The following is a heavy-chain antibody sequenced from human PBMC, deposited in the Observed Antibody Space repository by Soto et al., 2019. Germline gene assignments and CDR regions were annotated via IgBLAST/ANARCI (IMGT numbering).Heavy chain of an antibody. V-gene: IGHV3-30*03. J-gene: IGHJ4*02. CDR2: ISYDGNNK. D-gene: IGHD4-17*01. Sequence: GGSLRLSCAASEFTFSNYAIHWVRQPPGKGLQWLAVISYDGNNKYYADSVEGRFTISRDNSKNTVYLQMNSLRLEDTAVYYCARGPSYSDSYFDYWGQGTLVTVS. CDR3: ARGPSYSDSYFDY. CDR1: EFTFSNYA.